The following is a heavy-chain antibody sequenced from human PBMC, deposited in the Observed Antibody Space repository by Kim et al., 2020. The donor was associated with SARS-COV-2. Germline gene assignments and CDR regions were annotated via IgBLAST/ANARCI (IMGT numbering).Heavy chain of an antibody. CDR3: ARRAVGLYYFDY. CDR2: IYYSGST. J-gene: IGHJ4*02. Sequence: SETLSLTCTVSGGSISSSSYYWGWIRQPPGKGLEWIGSIYYSGSTYYNPSLKSRVTISVDTSKNQFSLKLSSVTAADTAVYYCARRAVGLYYFDYWGQGTMVTVSS. V-gene: IGHV4-39*01. CDR1: GGSISSSSYY. D-gene: IGHD6-13*01.